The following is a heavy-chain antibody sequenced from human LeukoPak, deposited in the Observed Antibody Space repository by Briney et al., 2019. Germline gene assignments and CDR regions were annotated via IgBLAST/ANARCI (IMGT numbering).Heavy chain of an antibody. CDR3: ARNVLRYFDWLPLDFDY. J-gene: IGHJ4*02. V-gene: IGHV3-33*08. CDR2: IWYDGSNK. Sequence: GGSLRLSCAASGFTFSSYGMHWVRQAPGKGLEWVAVIWYDGSNKYYADSVKGRFTISRDNSKNTLYLQMNSLRAEDTAMYYCARNVLRYFDWLPLDFDYWGQGTLVTVSS. D-gene: IGHD3-9*01. CDR1: GFTFSSYG.